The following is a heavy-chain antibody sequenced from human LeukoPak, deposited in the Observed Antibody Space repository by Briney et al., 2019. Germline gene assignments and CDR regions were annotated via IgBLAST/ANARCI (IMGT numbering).Heavy chain of an antibody. CDR3: AREDYGDYELDY. J-gene: IGHJ4*02. D-gene: IGHD4-17*01. Sequence: GGSLRLSCAASGFTFSRCTMTWVRQAPGKGLEWVSSITRSSHYIYYADSVKGRFTISRDNAKNSLYLQMNGLGAEDTAVYYCAREDYGDYELDYWGQGTLVTVSS. CDR1: GFTFSRCT. V-gene: IGHV3-21*01. CDR2: ITRSSHYI.